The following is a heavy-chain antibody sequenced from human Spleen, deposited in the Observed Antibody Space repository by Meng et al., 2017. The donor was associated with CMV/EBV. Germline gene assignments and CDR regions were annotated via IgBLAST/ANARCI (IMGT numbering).Heavy chain of an antibody. CDR2: ISSSGSTI. Sequence: QVRLVDSGGGFGKPGGSLRLSCAASGFTFSDYYMRWSRQAPGRGVEWVSYISSSGSTIYYADSVKGRFTISRDNAKNSLYLQMNSLRAEDTAVYYCARDRDGYNYFDYWGQGTLVTVSS. J-gene: IGHJ4*02. CDR1: GFTFSDYY. D-gene: IGHD5-24*01. V-gene: IGHV3-11*01. CDR3: ARDRDGYNYFDY.